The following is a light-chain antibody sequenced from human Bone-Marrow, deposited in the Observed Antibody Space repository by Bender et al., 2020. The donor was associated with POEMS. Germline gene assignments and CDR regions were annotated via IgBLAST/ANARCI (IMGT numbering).Light chain of an antibody. V-gene: IGLV1-47*02. CDR3: AAWENSLNVWV. CDR1: SSNVGNNF. Sequence: QSVLTQPPSASGTPGQRVTISCSGSSSNVGNNFVSWYQQLPGTAPKLLIYINNQRPSGVPDRFSGSKSGSSASLAINGLRSEEEANYYCAAWENSLNVWVFGGGTKLTVL. J-gene: IGLJ3*02. CDR2: INN.